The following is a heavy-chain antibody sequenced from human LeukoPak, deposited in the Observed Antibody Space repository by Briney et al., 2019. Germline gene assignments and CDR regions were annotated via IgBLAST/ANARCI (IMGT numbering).Heavy chain of an antibody. J-gene: IGHJ4*02. D-gene: IGHD6-13*01. CDR2: IRHDGSEK. Sequence: PGGSLRLSCAPPGFTFSSSGMHWVRQAPGKGLEWVAFIRHDGSEKHYADSVKGRFTISRDNSKNTLYLQMNSLRVGETAVYYCAKDHSSTWDNYFDYWGQGTLVTVSS. CDR3: AKDHSSTWDNYFDY. V-gene: IGHV3-30*02. CDR1: GFTFSSSG.